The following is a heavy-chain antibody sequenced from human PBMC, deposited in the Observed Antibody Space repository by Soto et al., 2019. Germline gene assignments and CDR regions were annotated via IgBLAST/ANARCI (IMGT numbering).Heavy chain of an antibody. CDR2: ISAYNGNT. CDR1: GYTFTSYG. CDR3: ARGGIVGPAYYYYGMDV. D-gene: IGHD1-1*01. Sequence: GASVKVSCKASGYTFTSYGISWVRQAPGQGLKWMGWISAYNGNTNYAQKLQGRVTMTTDTSTSTAYMELRSLRSDDTAVYYCARGGIVGPAYYYYGMDVWGQGTTVTVS. J-gene: IGHJ6*02. V-gene: IGHV1-18*01.